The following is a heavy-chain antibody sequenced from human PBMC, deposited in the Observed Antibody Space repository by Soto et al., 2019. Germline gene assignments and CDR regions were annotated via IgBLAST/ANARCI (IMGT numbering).Heavy chain of an antibody. V-gene: IGHV4-30-4*02. D-gene: IGHD4-4*01. Sequence: SDTLSLTCTVSGGSISSGDYYWSWIRQPPGKGLEWIGYIYYSGSTYYNPSLKSRVTISVDTSKNQFSLKLSSVTAADTAVYYWSSDLAYYSNPPFDDWVHVTLVTVPS. J-gene: IGHJ4*01. CDR2: IYYSGST. CDR3: SSDLAYYSNPPFDD. CDR1: GGSISSGDYY.